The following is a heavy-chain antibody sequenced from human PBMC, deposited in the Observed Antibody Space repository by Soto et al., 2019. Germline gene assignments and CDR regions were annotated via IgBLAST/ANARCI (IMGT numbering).Heavy chain of an antibody. CDR2: ISYDGSNK. CDR1: GFTFSSYG. Sequence: QVQLVESGGGVVQPGRSLRLSCAASGFTFSSYGMHWVRQAPGKGLEWVAVISYDGSNKYYADSVKGRFTISRDNSKNTLYLQMNSLRAEDTAVYYCAKDEGDIVVVVAATPGAFDIWGQGTMVTVSS. D-gene: IGHD2-15*01. V-gene: IGHV3-30*18. CDR3: AKDEGDIVVVVAATPGAFDI. J-gene: IGHJ3*02.